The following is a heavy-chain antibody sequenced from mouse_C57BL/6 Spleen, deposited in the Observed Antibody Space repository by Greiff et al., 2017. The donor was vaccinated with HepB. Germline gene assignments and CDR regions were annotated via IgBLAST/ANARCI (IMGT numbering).Heavy chain of an antibody. V-gene: IGHV1-15*01. CDR1: GYTFTDYE. CDR2: IDPETGGT. CDR3: TRRGSSP. Sequence: VKLMESGAELVRPGASVTLSCKASGYTFTDYEMHWVKQTPVHGLEWIGAIDPETGGTAYNQKFKGKAILTADKSSSTAYMELRSLTSEDSAVYYCTRRGSSPWGQGTTLTVSS. J-gene: IGHJ2*01. D-gene: IGHD1-1*01.